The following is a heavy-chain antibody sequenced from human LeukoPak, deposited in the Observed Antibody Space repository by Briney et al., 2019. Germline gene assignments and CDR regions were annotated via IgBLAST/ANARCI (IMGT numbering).Heavy chain of an antibody. J-gene: IGHJ3*02. Sequence: GGSLRLSCAASGFTFDDYAMHWVRRAPGKGLEWVSGISWNSGSIGYADSVKGRFTSSRDNAKNSLYLQMNSLRAEDTALYYCAKDIQGIVVVPAAIGNAFDIWGQGTMVTVSS. CDR1: GFTFDDYA. V-gene: IGHV3-9*01. CDR3: AKDIQGIVVVPAAIGNAFDI. CDR2: ISWNSGSI. D-gene: IGHD2-2*02.